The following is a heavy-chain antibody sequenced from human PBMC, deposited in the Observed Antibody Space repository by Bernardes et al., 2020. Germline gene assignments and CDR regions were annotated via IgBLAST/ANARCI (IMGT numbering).Heavy chain of an antibody. CDR2: ISWDGSTT. Sequence: GSPRRSCAASGFTFEDYTMHWVRPVPGKGLEWVSLISWDGSTTNYADSVKGRFFISRDSSRNTLHLQMNSLRKEDTALYYCATERQSLTIFGVGHDAFDFWGQGTMVTVSS. D-gene: IGHD3-3*01. CDR3: ATERQSLTIFGVGHDAFDF. J-gene: IGHJ3*01. CDR1: GFTFEDYT. V-gene: IGHV3-43*01.